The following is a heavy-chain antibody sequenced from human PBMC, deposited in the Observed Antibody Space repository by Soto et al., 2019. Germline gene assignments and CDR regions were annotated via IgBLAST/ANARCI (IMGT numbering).Heavy chain of an antibody. Sequence: QVQLQESGPGLVKPSETLSLTCTVSGGSISSYYWSWIRQPPGKGLEWIGYIYYSGNTNYNPSLTSRVTISVDTSKHQFFLNLNSVTAADTAVYYSARGRWELRVGMDVWGQGTTVTVSS. J-gene: IGHJ6*02. V-gene: IGHV4-59*01. CDR2: IYYSGNT. D-gene: IGHD1-26*01. CDR3: ARGRWELRVGMDV. CDR1: GGSISSYY.